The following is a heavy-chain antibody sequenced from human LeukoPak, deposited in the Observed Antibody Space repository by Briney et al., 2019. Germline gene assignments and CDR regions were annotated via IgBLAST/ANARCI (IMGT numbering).Heavy chain of an antibody. V-gene: IGHV1-69*04. CDR2: IIPILGIA. D-gene: IGHD5-24*01. Sequence: SVKVSCKASGGTFSSYTISWVRQAPGQGLEWMGRIIPILGIANYAQKFQGRVTITADKSTSTAYMELSSLRSEDTAVYYCARDIRETATIIGHAFDIWGQGTMVTVSS. CDR3: ARDIRETATIIGHAFDI. J-gene: IGHJ3*02. CDR1: GGTFSSYT.